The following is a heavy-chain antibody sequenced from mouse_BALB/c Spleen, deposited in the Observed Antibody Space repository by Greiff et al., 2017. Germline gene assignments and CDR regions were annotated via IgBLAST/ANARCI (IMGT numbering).Heavy chain of an antibody. CDR2: INPYNGGT. CDR1: GYTFTSYV. V-gene: IGHV1-14*01. CDR3: AREGKRDAMDY. D-gene: IGHD2-1*01. J-gene: IGHJ4*01. Sequence: VQLQQSGPELVKPGASVKMSCKASGYTFTSYVMHWVKQKPGQGLEWIGYINPYNGGTSYNQKFKGKATLTVDKSSSTAYMELLSLTSEDSAVYYCAREGKRDAMDYWGQGTSVTVSS.